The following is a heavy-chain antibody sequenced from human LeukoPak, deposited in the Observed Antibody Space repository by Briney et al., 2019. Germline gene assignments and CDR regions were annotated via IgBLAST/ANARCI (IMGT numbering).Heavy chain of an antibody. CDR3: ARARRLRYFGY. Sequence: SETLSLTCAVYGGSFSGYYWSWIRQPPGKGLEWIGEINHSGSTNYNPSLKSRVTISVDTSKNQFSLKLSSVTAADTAVYYCARARRLRYFGYWGQGTLVTVSS. CDR2: INHSGST. J-gene: IGHJ4*02. CDR1: GGSFSGYY. V-gene: IGHV4-34*01. D-gene: IGHD3-9*01.